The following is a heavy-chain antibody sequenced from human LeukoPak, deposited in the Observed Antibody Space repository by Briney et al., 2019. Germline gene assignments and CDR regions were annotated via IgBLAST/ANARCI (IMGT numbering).Heavy chain of an antibody. CDR3: ARDREVVTAKAQMDV. V-gene: IGHV3-53*01. J-gene: IGHJ6*04. Sequence: GGSLRLSCAVSGFTVSTNHISWVRQAPGKGLEWVSVIYIDSNTYYTDSVKGRFTISRDNSKNTVFLQMNSLRAEDTAVYYCARDREVVTAKAQMDVWGKGTKVTVSS. CDR2: IYIDSNT. CDR1: GFTVSTNH. D-gene: IGHD2-21*02.